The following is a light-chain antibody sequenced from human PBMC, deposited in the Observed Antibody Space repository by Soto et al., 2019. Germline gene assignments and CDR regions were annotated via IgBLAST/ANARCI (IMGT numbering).Light chain of an antibody. CDR1: QSVNTW. CDR2: KAS. Sequence: DIQLTQSPSTLSASVGDRVTITCRASQSVNTWVAWFQQKPGKAPKLLIYKASTLESGVPSRFNGSGSGTDFTLNITSLLPDDFTTYYCQQYDGYSKSCGQGTKLDI. CDR3: QQYDGYSKS. J-gene: IGKJ1*01. V-gene: IGKV1-5*03.